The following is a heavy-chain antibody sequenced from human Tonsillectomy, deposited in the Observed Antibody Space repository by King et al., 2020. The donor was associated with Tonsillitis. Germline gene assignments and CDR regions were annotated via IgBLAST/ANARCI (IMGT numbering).Heavy chain of an antibody. D-gene: IGHD3-9*01. CDR1: GYSFTSYW. CDR2: IDPSDSYT. CDR3: ATLAYYFLTGYRSRFDY. Sequence: QLVQSGAEVKKPGESLRISCKGSGYSFTSYWISWVRQMPGKGLEWMGRIDPSDSYTNYSPSFQGHVTISADKSISTAYLQWSSLKASDTAMYYCATLAYYFLTGYRSRFDYWGQGTLVTVSP. J-gene: IGHJ4*02. V-gene: IGHV5-10-1*01.